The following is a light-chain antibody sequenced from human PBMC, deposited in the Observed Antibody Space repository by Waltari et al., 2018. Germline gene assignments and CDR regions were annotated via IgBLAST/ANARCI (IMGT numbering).Light chain of an antibody. CDR2: DAS. Sequence: EIVLTPSPATLSLSPGEGATLSCRASQNVSSHLVWYQQKRGQAPRLLIYDASNRATGIPARFSGSGSETDFTLTISSLEPEDFAVYYCQQCNNSPPTFGQGTKVEIK. V-gene: IGKV3-11*01. CDR1: QNVSSH. J-gene: IGKJ1*01. CDR3: QQCNNSPPT.